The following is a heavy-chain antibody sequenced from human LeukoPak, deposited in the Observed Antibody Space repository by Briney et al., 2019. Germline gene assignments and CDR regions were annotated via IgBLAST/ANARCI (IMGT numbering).Heavy chain of an antibody. CDR3: ARVDSNGYYFFDY. D-gene: IGHD5-18*01. J-gene: IGHJ4*02. CDR1: GFTFSSYD. CDR2: TSGDT. V-gene: IGHV3-13*01. Sequence: PGGSLRLSCAASGFTFSSYDMHWVRQGTSGDTNCPGSVKGRFTISRDNPKNTLYLQMGSLRAEDMAVYYCARVDSNGYYFFDYWGQGTLVTVSS.